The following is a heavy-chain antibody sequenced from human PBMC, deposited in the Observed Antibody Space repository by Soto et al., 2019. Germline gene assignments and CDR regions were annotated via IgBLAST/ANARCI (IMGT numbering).Heavy chain of an antibody. V-gene: IGHV4-4*02. D-gene: IGHD3-22*01. Sequence: VQLQESGPGLVKPSGTLSLTCTVSGGSISTTNWWSWVRQSPGKGLEWIGEILHIGSTNHNPSLKSRVTISIDKSKNQFSLRLSSVTAADTAVYYCASGFDSDGLYNGGHPWGQGTLVSVSS. CDR1: GGSISTTNW. J-gene: IGHJ5*02. CDR2: ILHIGST. CDR3: ASGFDSDGLYNGGHP.